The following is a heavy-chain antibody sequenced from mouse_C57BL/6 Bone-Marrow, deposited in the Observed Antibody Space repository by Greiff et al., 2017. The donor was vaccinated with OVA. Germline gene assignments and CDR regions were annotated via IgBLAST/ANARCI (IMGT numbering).Heavy chain of an antibody. J-gene: IGHJ1*03. CDR3: AREGSGKWYFDD. CDR2: IDPATGNT. Sequence: EVQLQQSVAELVRPGASVKLSCTASGFNIKNTYMHWVKQRPEQGLAWIGRIDPATGNTKYAPKFQGTATITADTSSTTAYMQRSSPTTQDSDISYGAREGSGKWYFDDWGTGTTLTVSS. CDR1: GFNIKNTY. D-gene: IGHD4-1*01. V-gene: IGHV14-3*01.